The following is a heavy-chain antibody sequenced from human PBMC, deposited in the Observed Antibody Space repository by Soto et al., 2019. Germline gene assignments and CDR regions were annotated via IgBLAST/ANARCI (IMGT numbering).Heavy chain of an antibody. D-gene: IGHD3-22*01. CDR1: GGSISSGGYY. CDR3: AMGDDSSGLGRKH. V-gene: IGHV4-31*03. Sequence: SETLSLTCTVSGGSISSGGYYWSWIRQHPGKGLEWIGYIYYSGSTYYNPSLKSRVTISVNTSKNQFSLKLSSVTAADTAVYYCAMGDDSSGLGRKHWGQGTLVTVSS. J-gene: IGHJ4*02. CDR2: IYYSGST.